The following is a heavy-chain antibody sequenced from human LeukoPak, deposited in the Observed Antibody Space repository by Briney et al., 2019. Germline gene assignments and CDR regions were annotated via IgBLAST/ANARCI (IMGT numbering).Heavy chain of an antibody. CDR1: GGTFSSYA. CDR2: IIPIFGTA. CDR3: ARVLAYCGGDCYSSLGNDAFDI. V-gene: IGHV1-69*13. Sequence: SVKVSCKASGGTFSSYAISWVRQAPGQGLEWMGGIIPIFGTANYAQKFQGRVTITADESTSTAYMELSSLRSEDTAVYYCARVLAYCGGDCYSSLGNDAFDIWGQGTMVTVSS. D-gene: IGHD2-21*02. J-gene: IGHJ3*02.